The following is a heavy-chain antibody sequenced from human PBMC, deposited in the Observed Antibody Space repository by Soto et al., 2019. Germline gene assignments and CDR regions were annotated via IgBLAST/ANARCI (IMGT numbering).Heavy chain of an antibody. J-gene: IGHJ6*02. CDR3: AAAQVDTAMVYYYGMDV. V-gene: IGHV1-46*01. CDR1: GYTFTSYY. Sequence: GASVKVSCKASGYTFTSYYMHWVRQAPGQGLEWMGIINPSGGSTSYAQKFQGRVTMTRDTSTSTVYMELSSLRSEDTAVYYCAAAQVDTAMVYYYGMDVWGQGTTVTVS. CDR2: INPSGGST. D-gene: IGHD5-18*01.